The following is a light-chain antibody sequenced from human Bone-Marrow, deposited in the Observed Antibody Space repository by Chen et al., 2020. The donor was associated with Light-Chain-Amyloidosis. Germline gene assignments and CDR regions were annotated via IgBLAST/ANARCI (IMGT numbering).Light chain of an antibody. CDR1: SSDVGGYNY. J-gene: IGLJ2*01. CDR2: EVT. V-gene: IGLV2-14*01. CDR3: SSYSVTSPLVV. Sequence: QSALTQPASVSGSPGQSFTISCTGTSSDVGGYNYVSWYQQHPGKAPKVMIYEVTNRPSGVSNRFSGSKSGNTASLTISGLQAEDEADYYCSSYSVTSPLVVFGGGTKLTVL.